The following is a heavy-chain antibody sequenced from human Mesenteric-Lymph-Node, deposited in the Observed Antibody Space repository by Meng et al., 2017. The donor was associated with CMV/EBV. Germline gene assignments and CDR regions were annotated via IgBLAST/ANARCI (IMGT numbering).Heavy chain of an antibody. V-gene: IGHV3-7*03. CDR3: AKDRRLGDPYGISDC. CDR1: GFTFSSYW. J-gene: IGHJ4*02. Sequence: GGSLRLSCAASGFTFSSYWMSWVRQAPGKGLEWVANIKQDGSEKYYVDSVKGRFTISRDNSKNTLYLEMSSLRAEDTALYYCAKDRRLGDPYGISDCWGQGTLVTVSS. D-gene: IGHD3-16*01. CDR2: IKQDGSEK.